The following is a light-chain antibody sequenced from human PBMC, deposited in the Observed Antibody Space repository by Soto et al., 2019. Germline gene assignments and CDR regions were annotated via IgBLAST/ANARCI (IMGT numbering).Light chain of an antibody. V-gene: IGLV1-51*02. CDR2: ENS. Sequence: QSVLTQPPSVSAAPGQKVTISCSGSSSNIGNNYVSWYQQLPGTAPKLLIYENSERPSGIPDRFSGSKSGTSATLGITGLQTGDEADYYCGTWDTSLSAWVFGGGTKVTVL. CDR1: SSNIGNNY. CDR3: GTWDTSLSAWV. J-gene: IGLJ3*02.